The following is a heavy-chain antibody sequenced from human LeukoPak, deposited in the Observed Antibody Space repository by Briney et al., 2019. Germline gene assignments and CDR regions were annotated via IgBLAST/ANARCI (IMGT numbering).Heavy chain of an antibody. CDR3: ARDPSSSTLDY. J-gene: IGHJ4*02. Sequence: GASVKVSCKASRYTFTNYYIHWVRQAPGQGLECMGIINPSGGSTSYAQKFQGRVTMTRDMSTSTVYMELSSLRSEDTAVYYCARDPSSSTLDYWGQGTLVTVSS. CDR1: RYTFTNYY. CDR2: INPSGGST. V-gene: IGHV1-46*01. D-gene: IGHD2-2*01.